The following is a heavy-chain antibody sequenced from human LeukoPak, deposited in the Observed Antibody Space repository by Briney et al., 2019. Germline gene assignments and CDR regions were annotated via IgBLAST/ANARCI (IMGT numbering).Heavy chain of an antibody. Sequence: GESLRLSCAASGFTFSSYAMSWGRQAPGKGLEWVSAISGSGGSTYYADSVKGRFTISRDNSKNTLYLQMNSLRAEDTAVYYCAKDSPSIYHGANYYYGMDVWGQGTTVTVSS. V-gene: IGHV3-23*01. D-gene: IGHD2-2*01. CDR1: GFTFSSYA. J-gene: IGHJ6*02. CDR2: ISGSGGST. CDR3: AKDSPSIYHGANYYYGMDV.